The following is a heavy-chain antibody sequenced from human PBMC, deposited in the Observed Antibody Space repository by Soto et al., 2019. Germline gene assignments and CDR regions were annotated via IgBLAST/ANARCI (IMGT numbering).Heavy chain of an antibody. V-gene: IGHV4-39*01. CDR3: ARHEGNGNVWPLDY. CDR2: IHYSGST. J-gene: IGHJ4*02. CDR1: GDSIGTTHSY. D-gene: IGHD2-8*01. Sequence: SETLSLTCTVSGDSIGTTHSYWAWIRQSPGKGLEWIGNIHYSGSTYYMPSLRSRVTLSVDTSKNQFSLRLTSVTAEETAVYYCARHEGNGNVWPLDYWGQGILVTRLL.